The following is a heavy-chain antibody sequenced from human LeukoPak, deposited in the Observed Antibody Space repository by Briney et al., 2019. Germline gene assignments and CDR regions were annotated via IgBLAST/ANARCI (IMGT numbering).Heavy chain of an antibody. Sequence: GGSLRLSCAASGFTFTANWMSWVRQTPGKGLEWVANIKEDGSKIYYVDSVRGRFTISRDNAKNSLYLQMNSLRAEDTAVYYCARESTVAGTIFDFWGQGTLVTVSS. CDR2: IKEDGSKI. D-gene: IGHD6-19*01. J-gene: IGHJ4*02. CDR3: ARESTVAGTIFDF. CDR1: GFTFTANW. V-gene: IGHV3-7*04.